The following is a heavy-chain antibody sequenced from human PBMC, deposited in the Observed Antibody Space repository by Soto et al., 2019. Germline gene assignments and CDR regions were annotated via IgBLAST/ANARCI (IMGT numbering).Heavy chain of an antibody. V-gene: IGHV3-15*01. CDR2: IKSKTDGGTT. CDR1: GFTFSNAW. D-gene: IGHD3-16*01. J-gene: IGHJ4*02. CDR3: TADNTLGDLDY. Sequence: GGSLRLSCAASGFTFSNAWMSWVRQAPGKGLEWVGRIKSKTDGGTTDYAAPVKGRFTISRDDSKNTLYLQMNSLKTEDTAVYYCTADNTLGDLDYWGQGTLVTVSS.